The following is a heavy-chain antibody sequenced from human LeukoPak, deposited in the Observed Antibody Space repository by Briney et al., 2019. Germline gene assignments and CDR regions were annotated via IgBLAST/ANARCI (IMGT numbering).Heavy chain of an antibody. V-gene: IGHV4-38-2*02. CDR1: GYSISSGYY. J-gene: IGHJ4*02. CDR2: IHHSGVT. D-gene: IGHD3-22*01. Sequence: SETLSLTXTVSGYSISSGYYWSWIRQPPGKGLEWIGTIHHSGVTYYNPSLKSRVTVSVDTSKNQFSLKLSSVTAAGTAVYYCARYTAGIWGYSFDYWGQGTLVTVSS. CDR3: ARYTAGIWGYSFDY.